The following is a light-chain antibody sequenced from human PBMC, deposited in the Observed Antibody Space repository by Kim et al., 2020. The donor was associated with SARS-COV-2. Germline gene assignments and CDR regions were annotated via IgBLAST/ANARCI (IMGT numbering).Light chain of an antibody. CDR1: NSNIGAGYD. V-gene: IGLV1-40*01. CDR3: QSYDSSLSGWV. J-gene: IGLJ3*02. Sequence: QRVTVSGTGSNSNIGAGYDVHWYQQLPGTAPKVLIYGNNNRPSGVPDRFSGSKSGTSASLAITGLQAEDEADYYCQSYDSSLSGWVFGGGTQLTVL. CDR2: GNN.